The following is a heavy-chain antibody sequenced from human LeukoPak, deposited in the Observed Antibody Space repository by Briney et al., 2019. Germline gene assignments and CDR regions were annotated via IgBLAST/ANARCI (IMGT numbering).Heavy chain of an antibody. CDR2: IYTSGST. V-gene: IGHV4-61*02. CDR1: GGSISSGSYF. CDR3: ASLDTADY. Sequence: SQTLSLTCTVSGGSISSGSYFWSWIRQPAGKGLEWIGRIYTSGSTNYNPSPKSRATISVDKSKNQFSLKLSSVTAADTAVYYCASLDTADYWGQGTLVTVSS. J-gene: IGHJ4*02. D-gene: IGHD5-18*01.